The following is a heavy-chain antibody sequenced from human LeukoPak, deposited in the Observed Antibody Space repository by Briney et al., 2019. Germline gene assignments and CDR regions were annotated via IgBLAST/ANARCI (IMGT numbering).Heavy chain of an antibody. Sequence: GGSLRPSCAASGFTFSSYGMPWVRQAPGKGLEWVAVIWYDGSNKYYADSVKGRFTISRDNSKNTLYLQMNSLRAEDTAVYYCAREDSSGYYYPADYYYGMDVWGQGTTVTVSS. CDR2: IWYDGSNK. CDR1: GFTFSSYG. J-gene: IGHJ6*02. V-gene: IGHV3-33*01. CDR3: AREDSSGYYYPADYYYGMDV. D-gene: IGHD3-22*01.